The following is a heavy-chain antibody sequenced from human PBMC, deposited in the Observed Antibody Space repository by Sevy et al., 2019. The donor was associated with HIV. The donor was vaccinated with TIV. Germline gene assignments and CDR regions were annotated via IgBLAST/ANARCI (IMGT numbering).Heavy chain of an antibody. J-gene: IGHJ3*02. CDR1: GFTFSSYW. CDR2: INSDGSST. Sequence: GGSLRLSCAASGFTFSSYWMHWVRQAPGKGLVWDSRINSDGSSTSYADSVKGRFTISRDNAKNTLYLQMNSLRAEDTAVYFCAREVIPNAFDIWGQGTMVTVSS. CDR3: AREVIPNAFDI. D-gene: IGHD2-21*01. V-gene: IGHV3-74*01.